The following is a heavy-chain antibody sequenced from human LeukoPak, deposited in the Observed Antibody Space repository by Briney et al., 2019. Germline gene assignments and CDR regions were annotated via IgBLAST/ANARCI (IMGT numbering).Heavy chain of an antibody. V-gene: IGHV4-59*01. D-gene: IGHD1-26*01. J-gene: IGHJ4*02. CDR1: GWSFSTYY. CDR3: ARDIRMVGATHYFDY. Sequence: SETLSLTCAVSGWSFSTYYWSWLRQTPGKGLEWIAYMHYSGSPNYNPSLKRRGTMSVDTSKNKFSLKLYSVTAADTAVYYCARDIRMVGATHYFDYWGPGALVTVSS. CDR2: MHYSGSP.